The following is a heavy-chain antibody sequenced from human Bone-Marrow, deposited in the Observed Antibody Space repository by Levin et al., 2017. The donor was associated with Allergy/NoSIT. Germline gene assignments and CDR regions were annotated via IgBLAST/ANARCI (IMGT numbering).Heavy chain of an antibody. CDR2: IYTDDTT. V-gene: IGHV3-53*01. CDR1: GFNVNSNF. CDR3: ARNLRSSGYYGIFDL. Sequence: PGGSLRLSCAASGFNVNSNFMTWVRQAPGKGLEWVSVIYTDDTTHYADSVKGRFTISSDNSKNTVHLQMNSLKPDDTAVYYCARNLRSSGYYGIFDLWGRGTRVTVSS. D-gene: IGHD3-22*01. J-gene: IGHJ2*01.